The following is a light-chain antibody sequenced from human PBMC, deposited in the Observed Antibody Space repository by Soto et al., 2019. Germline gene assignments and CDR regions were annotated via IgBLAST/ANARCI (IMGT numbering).Light chain of an antibody. CDR1: QSVSSY. CDR2: DAS. CDR3: QQRSKWRT. V-gene: IGKV3-11*01. J-gene: IGKJ1*01. Sequence: EIVLTQSPATLSLSPGERATLSCRASQSVSSYLAWYQQKPGQAPRLLIFDASNRATGIPARFSGSGSGTDFTLTISRLEPEDFAVYYCQQRSKWRTFGQGTKVDIK.